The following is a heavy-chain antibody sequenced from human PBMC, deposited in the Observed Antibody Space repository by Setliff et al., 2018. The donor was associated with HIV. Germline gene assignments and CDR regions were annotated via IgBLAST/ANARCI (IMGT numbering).Heavy chain of an antibody. CDR1: GGSIIDSRYF. CDR3: ARGPPFAY. Sequence: SETLSLTCTVSGGSIIDSRYFWGWIRQPPGKGLEWIGSVYYSGITYYNPSLESRVIVSEDTSRDQFFLKLTSVTADDTAIYYCARGPPFAYWGQGLLVTVSS. CDR2: VYYSGIT. J-gene: IGHJ4*02. V-gene: IGHV4-39*07.